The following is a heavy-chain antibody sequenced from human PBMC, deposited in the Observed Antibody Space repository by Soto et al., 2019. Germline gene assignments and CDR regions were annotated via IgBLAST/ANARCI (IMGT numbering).Heavy chain of an antibody. D-gene: IGHD3-16*02. V-gene: IGHV4-34*01. CDR1: GGSFSGYY. Sequence: SETLSLTCAVYGGSFSGYYWSWIRQPPGKGLEWIGEINHSGSTNYNPSLKSRVTISVDTSKNQFSLKLSSVTAADTAVYYCARSNDYVWGSYRYRLYFQHWGQGTLVTVSS. J-gene: IGHJ1*01. CDR3: ARSNDYVWGSYRYRLYFQH. CDR2: INHSGST.